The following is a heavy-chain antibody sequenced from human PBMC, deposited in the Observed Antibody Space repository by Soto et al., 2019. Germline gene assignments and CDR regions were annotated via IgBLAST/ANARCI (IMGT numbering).Heavy chain of an antibody. J-gene: IGHJ4*02. CDR3: ARAVAGTSIFDS. CDR2: TIPIVDRA. CDR1: GGTFSTST. V-gene: IGHV1-69*08. Sequence: QVQLVQSGAEVKKPGSSVKISCQASGGTFSTSTISWVRQAPGQGLEWMGRTIPIVDRAIYAQNFQGRVTMTADKSTNTVYMEMFSLRSDDTAVYYCARAVAGTSIFDSWGQGTLVTVSS. D-gene: IGHD6-19*01.